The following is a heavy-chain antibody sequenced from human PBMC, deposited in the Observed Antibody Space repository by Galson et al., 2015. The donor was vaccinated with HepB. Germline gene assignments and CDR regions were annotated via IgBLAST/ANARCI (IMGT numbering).Heavy chain of an antibody. D-gene: IGHD3-22*01. CDR2: IIPILGIA. CDR3: ARDPAVGVSSGYGY. CDR1: GGTFSSYT. V-gene: IGHV1-69*04. J-gene: IGHJ4*02. Sequence: SVKVSCKASGGTFSSYTISWVRQAPGQGLEWMGRIIPILGIANYAQKFQGRVTITADKSTSTAYMELSSLRSEDTAVYYCARDPAVGVSSGYGYWGQGTLVTVSS.